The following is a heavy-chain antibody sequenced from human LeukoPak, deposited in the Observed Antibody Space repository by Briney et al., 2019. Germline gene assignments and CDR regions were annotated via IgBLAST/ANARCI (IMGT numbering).Heavy chain of an antibody. CDR1: GGSFSGYY. Sequence: SETLSLTCAVYGGSFSGYYWSWIRQPPGKGLEWIGEINHSGSTNYNPSLKSRVTISVDTSKNQFSLKLSSVTAADTAVYYCARARHYYDSSGYYFWFDPWGQGTLVTVSS. J-gene: IGHJ5*02. D-gene: IGHD3-22*01. V-gene: IGHV4-34*01. CDR2: INHSGST. CDR3: ARARHYYDSSGYYFWFDP.